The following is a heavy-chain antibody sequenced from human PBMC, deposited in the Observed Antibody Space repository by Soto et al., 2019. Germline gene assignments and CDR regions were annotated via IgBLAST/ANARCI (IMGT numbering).Heavy chain of an antibody. CDR1: GFTVSSNY. D-gene: IGHD3-3*01. J-gene: IGHJ4*02. V-gene: IGHV3-53*01. CDR2: IFSADNT. Sequence: PGGSLRLSCAASGFTVSSNYLSWVRQAPGKGLEGVSVIFSADNTHYADALKGRFTISRENSKNTVFLQMNSLRPEDTAVYYCAITGAGYYIVWGQGTPVTVSS. CDR3: AITGAGYYIV.